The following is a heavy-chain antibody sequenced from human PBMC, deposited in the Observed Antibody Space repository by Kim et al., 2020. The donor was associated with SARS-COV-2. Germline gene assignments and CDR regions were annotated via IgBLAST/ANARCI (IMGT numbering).Heavy chain of an antibody. CDR3: AREGGLFGGSGSYV. V-gene: IGHV4-38-2*02. D-gene: IGHD3-10*01. CDR2: VYHSGST. Sequence: SETLSLTCTVSGYSISSGYYWGWIRQPPGKGLEWIGSVYHSGSTYYNPSLKSRVTISVDMSKNQFSLNLSSVTAADTAVYYCAREGGLFGGSGSYVWGQGTLVTVSS. CDR1: GYSISSGYY. J-gene: IGHJ4*02.